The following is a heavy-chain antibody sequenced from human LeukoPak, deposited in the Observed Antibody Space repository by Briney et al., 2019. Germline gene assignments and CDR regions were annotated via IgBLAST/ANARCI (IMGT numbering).Heavy chain of an antibody. D-gene: IGHD3-22*01. CDR2: IYTSGST. Sequence: SSETLSLTCTVSGGSISSYYWSWIRQPAGKGLEWIGRIYTSGSTNCNPSLKSRVTMSVDTSKNQFSLKLSSVTAADTAVYYCARDYYYDSSGYYLDAFDIWGQGTMVTVSS. J-gene: IGHJ3*02. CDR3: ARDYYYDSSGYYLDAFDI. V-gene: IGHV4-4*07. CDR1: GGSISSYY.